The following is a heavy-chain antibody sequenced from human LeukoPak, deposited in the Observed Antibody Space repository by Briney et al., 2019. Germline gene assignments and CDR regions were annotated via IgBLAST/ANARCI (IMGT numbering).Heavy chain of an antibody. D-gene: IGHD5-18*01. CDR3: AREFVDTAMGASYSYYYYGMDV. CDR2: IYYSGST. J-gene: IGHJ6*02. V-gene: IGHV4-59*01. CDR1: GGSISSYY. Sequence: PSETLSLTCTVSGGSISSYYWSCLRQPPGKGLEWIGYIYYSGSTNYNPSLKSRVTISVDTSKNQFSLKLSSVTAADTAVYYCAREFVDTAMGASYSYYYYGMDVWGQGTTVTVSS.